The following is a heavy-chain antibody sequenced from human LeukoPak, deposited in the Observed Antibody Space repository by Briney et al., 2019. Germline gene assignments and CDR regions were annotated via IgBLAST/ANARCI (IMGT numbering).Heavy chain of an antibody. J-gene: IGHJ4*02. CDR1: GFSFSDYG. CDR3: AKGLRGYSGEFDY. V-gene: IGHV3-30*18. Sequence: PGRSLRLSCAASGFSFSDYGMHWVRQAPGRGLEWVAFISYDGSNKYYADSVKGRFTISRDNSKHTLYLQVSSLRPEDTAVYFCAKGLRGYSGEFDYWGQGTLVSVCS. D-gene: IGHD5-12*01. CDR2: ISYDGSNK.